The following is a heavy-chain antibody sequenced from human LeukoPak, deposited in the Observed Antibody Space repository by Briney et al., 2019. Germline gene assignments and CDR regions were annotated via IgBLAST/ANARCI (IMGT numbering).Heavy chain of an antibody. Sequence: SETLSLTCAVYGGSFSSYYWSWIRQPPGKGLEWIGYIYYSGSTNYDPSLKSRVTISVDTSKNQFSLKLSSVTAADTAVYYCARAGDDYGGQVDYWGQGTLVTVSS. CDR1: GGSFSSYY. D-gene: IGHD4-23*01. V-gene: IGHV4-59*01. CDR3: ARAGDDYGGQVDY. J-gene: IGHJ4*02. CDR2: IYYSGST.